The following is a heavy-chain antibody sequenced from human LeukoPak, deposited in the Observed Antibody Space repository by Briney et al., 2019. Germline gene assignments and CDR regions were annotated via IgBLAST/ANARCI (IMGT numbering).Heavy chain of an antibody. V-gene: IGHV1-8*03. D-gene: IGHD2-2*02. CDR3: ASFGRYCSSTSCYSPFNWFDP. CDR1: GYTFTSYD. J-gene: IGHJ5*02. CDR2: MNPNSGNT. Sequence: ASVKVSCKASGYTFTSYDINWVRQATGQGLEWMGWMNPNSGNTGYAQKFQGRVTITRNTSISTAYMELSSLRSEDTAVYYCASFGRYCSSTSCYSPFNWFDPWGQGTLVTVSS.